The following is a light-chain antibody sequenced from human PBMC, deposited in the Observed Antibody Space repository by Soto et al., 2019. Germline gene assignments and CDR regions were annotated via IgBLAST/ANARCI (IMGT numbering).Light chain of an antibody. Sequence: QSVLTQPPSVSGAPGQRVTISCTGSSSNIGAVYDVHWYQQLPGTAPKLLIYGNSNRPSGVPDRFSGSKSGTSASLAITGLQAEDEADYYCQSYDSSLTCYVFGTGTKLTVL. V-gene: IGLV1-40*01. CDR3: QSYDSSLTCYV. CDR1: SSNIGAVYD. CDR2: GNS. J-gene: IGLJ1*01.